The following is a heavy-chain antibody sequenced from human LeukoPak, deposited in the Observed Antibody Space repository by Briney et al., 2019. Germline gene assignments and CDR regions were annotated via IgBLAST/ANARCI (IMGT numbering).Heavy chain of an antibody. D-gene: IGHD4-17*01. J-gene: IGHJ6*02. CDR2: IIPILGIA. Sequence: ASVKVSCKASGGSFSSYVITWVRQAPGQGLEWMGRIIPILGIANYAQKFQGRVTITADKSTSTAYMELSSLRSEDTAVYYCANVPMTTVTSEYYYYGMDVWGQGTTVTVSS. CDR1: GGSFSSYV. V-gene: IGHV1-69*04. CDR3: ANVPMTTVTSEYYYYGMDV.